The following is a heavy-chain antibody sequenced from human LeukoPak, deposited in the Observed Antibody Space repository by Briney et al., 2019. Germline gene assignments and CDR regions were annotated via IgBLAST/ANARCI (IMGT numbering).Heavy chain of an antibody. V-gene: IGHV4-34*01. J-gene: IGHJ6*02. CDR2: INHSGST. CDR1: GVSFSGYY. Sequence: PSETLSLTCAVYGVSFSGYYWSWIRQPPGKGLEWIGEINHSGSTNYNPSLKSRVTISVDTSKNQFSLKLSSVTAADTAVYYCARGLGSSSWYYYYGMDVWGQGTTVTVSS. CDR3: ARGLGSSSWYYYYGMDV. D-gene: IGHD6-13*01.